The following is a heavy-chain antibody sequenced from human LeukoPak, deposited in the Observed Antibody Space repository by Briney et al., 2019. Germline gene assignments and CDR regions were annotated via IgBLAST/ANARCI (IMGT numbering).Heavy chain of an antibody. V-gene: IGHV3-15*01. D-gene: IGHD3/OR15-3a*01. CDR1: GFTFNNAW. CDR3: TAGTGRSDFDY. CDR2: IKRKGDDSTI. J-gene: IGHJ4*02. Sequence: PGGSLRLSCAASGFTFNNAWMSWVRQAPGKGLEWVGRIKRKGDDSTIDYAAPVKGRFTISRDDSKNTLYLQMNSLKSEDTAVYYCTAGTGRSDFDYWGQGTLVTVSS.